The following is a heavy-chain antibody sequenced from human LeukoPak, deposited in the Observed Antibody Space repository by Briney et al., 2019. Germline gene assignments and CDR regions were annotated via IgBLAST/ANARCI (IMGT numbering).Heavy chain of an antibody. V-gene: IGHV1-18*01. CDR1: GYTFTSYG. J-gene: IGHJ4*02. CDR2: ISAYSGNT. Sequence: ASVKVSCKASGYTFTSYGISWVRQAPGQGLEWMGWISAYSGNTDYAQRLQGRITMTTDTPTSTAYMELRSLRSDDTAVYYCGRDLTSSWKYGEIDFWGQGTRVTVSS. CDR3: GRDLTSSWKYGEIDF. D-gene: IGHD1-7*01.